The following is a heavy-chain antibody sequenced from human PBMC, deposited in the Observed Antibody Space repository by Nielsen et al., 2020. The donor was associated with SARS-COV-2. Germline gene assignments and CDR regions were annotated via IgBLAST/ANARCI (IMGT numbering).Heavy chain of an antibody. J-gene: IGHJ6*02. CDR3: ARHNGGDELGFSPYYYYYYGMDV. Sequence: WIRQPPGKGLEWIGYIYYSGSTYYNPSLKSRVTISVDTSKNQFSLKLSSVTAADTAVYYCARHNGGDELGFSPYYYYYYGMDVWGQGTTVTVSS. V-gene: IGHV4-31*02. D-gene: IGHD7-27*01. CDR2: IYYSGST.